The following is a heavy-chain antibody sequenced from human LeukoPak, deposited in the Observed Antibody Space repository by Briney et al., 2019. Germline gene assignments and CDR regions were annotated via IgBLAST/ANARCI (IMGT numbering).Heavy chain of an antibody. V-gene: IGHV3-21*04. CDR3: AKRGYCSVASCSQTPYYFDY. Sequence: GGSLRLSCAASGFNFNTYTMNWVRQAPGKGLEWVSSISSDSSYIYYADAVHGRFTVSRDNAKYSLYLQMNNLRAEDTAVYYCAKRGYCSVASCSQTPYYFDYWGQGTLVTVSS. CDR1: GFNFNTYT. CDR2: ISSDSSYI. D-gene: IGHD2-15*01. J-gene: IGHJ4*02.